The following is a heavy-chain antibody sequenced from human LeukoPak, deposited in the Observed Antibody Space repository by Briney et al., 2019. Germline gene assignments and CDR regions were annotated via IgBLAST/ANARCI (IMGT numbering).Heavy chain of an antibody. J-gene: IGHJ4*02. CDR1: GFTFSSYG. CDR2: ISYDGSKK. CDR3: ARAPYCSSASCAMESDY. Sequence: GGSLRLSCAASGFTFSSYGMHWVRQAPGKGLEWVAVISYDGSKKYYADSVKGRFTISRDNAKNSLYLQMNSLRAEDTAVYYCARAPYCSSASCAMESDYWGQGTLVTVSS. V-gene: IGHV3-30*03. D-gene: IGHD2-2*01.